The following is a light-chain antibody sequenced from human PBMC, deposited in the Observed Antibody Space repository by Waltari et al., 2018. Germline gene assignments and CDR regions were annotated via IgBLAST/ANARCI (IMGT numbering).Light chain of an antibody. CDR3: HSRDSSGNVL. CDR1: STRTHY. CDR2: GKN. Sequence: SSELTQDPAVSVALGQTVRITCQGASTRTHYGSWFHQKPGQAPAPGIYGKNNRPSGIPDRFSASSSGSTASLTIIGAQAEDEADYYCHSRDSSGNVLIGGGTKLTVV. V-gene: IGLV3-19*01. J-gene: IGLJ2*01.